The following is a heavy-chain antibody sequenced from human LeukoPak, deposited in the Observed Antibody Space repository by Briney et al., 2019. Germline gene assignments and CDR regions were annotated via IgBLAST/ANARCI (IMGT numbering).Heavy chain of an antibody. CDR1: GFTFSSYG. J-gene: IGHJ3*02. V-gene: IGHV3-33*06. D-gene: IGHD3-22*01. Sequence: GGSLRLSCAASGFTFSSYGMHWVRQAPGKGLEWVAVIWYDGSNKYYADSVKGRFTISRDNSKNTLYLQMNSLRAEDTAVYYCAKDITMIVVVNAFDIWGQGTMVTVSP. CDR3: AKDITMIVVVNAFDI. CDR2: IWYDGSNK.